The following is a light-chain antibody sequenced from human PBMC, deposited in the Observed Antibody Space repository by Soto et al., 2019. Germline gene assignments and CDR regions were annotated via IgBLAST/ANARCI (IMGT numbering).Light chain of an antibody. CDR3: QQYYTTPYT. CDR1: QSVFYSSDNRNN. Sequence: DIVMTQSPDYLAVSLGERATIHCQSSQSVFYSSDNRNNLTWYQQKPGQPPKLLIFGASIRESGVPDRFSGSGSGTDFTLAISSLQAEDVAVYYCQQYYTTPYTFGQGTKLQIK. J-gene: IGKJ2*01. CDR2: GAS. V-gene: IGKV4-1*01.